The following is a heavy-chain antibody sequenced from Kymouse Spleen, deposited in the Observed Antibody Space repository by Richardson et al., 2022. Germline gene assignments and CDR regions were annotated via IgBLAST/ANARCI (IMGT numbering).Heavy chain of an antibody. CDR1: GFTFSSYA. CDR3: AKENGAGKNYYYYGMDV. CDR2: ISGSGGST. Sequence: EVQLVESGGGLVQPGGSLRLSCAASGFTFSSYAMSWVRQAPGKGLEWVSAISGSGGSTYYADSVKGRFTISRDNSKNTLYLQMNSLRAEDTAVYYCAKENGAGKNYYYYGMDVWGQGTTVTVSS. V-gene: IGHV3-23*04. D-gene: IGHD6-13*01. J-gene: IGHJ6*02.